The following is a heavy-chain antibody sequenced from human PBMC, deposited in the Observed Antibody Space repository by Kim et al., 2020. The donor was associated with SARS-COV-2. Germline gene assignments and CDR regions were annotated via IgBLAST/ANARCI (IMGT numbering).Heavy chain of an antibody. CDR3: AREVDTGSGRGLDV. CDR2: INPNKGDT. V-gene: IGHV1-2*06. Sequence: AAVKVSCKASGYSFTGYYLHWVRQAPGQGLEWMGRINPNKGDTNYVQKFQGRVTLTRDTSLSTAYMDVSSRRSDDTAVYYWAREVDTGSGRGLDVGGQGT. CDR1: GYSFTGYY. D-gene: IGHD2-15*01. J-gene: IGHJ6*02.